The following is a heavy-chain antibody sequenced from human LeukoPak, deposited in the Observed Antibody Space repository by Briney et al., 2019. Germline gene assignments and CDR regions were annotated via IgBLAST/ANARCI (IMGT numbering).Heavy chain of an antibody. Sequence: SETLSLTCTVSGYSISSGYYWGWIRPPPGKGLEWIGGIYHSGSTYYNPSLKSRVTISVDTSKNQFSLKLSSVTAADTAVYYCARDNDYGGNSNYWGQGTLVTVSS. V-gene: IGHV4-38-2*02. D-gene: IGHD4-23*01. CDR3: ARDNDYGGNSNY. CDR1: GYSISSGYY. J-gene: IGHJ4*02. CDR2: IYHSGST.